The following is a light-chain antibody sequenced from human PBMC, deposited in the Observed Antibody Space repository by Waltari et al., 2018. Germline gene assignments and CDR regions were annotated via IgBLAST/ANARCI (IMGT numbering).Light chain of an antibody. CDR3: QHYVRLPAT. Sequence: EIVLTQSPGTLSLSPGERATLSCRASQSVSRTLAWYQQKPGQAPKLLIYGASIRATGIPDRFTGSGFWTDFILTISSLEPEDFAIYFCQHYVRLPATFGQGTKVEIK. J-gene: IGKJ1*01. CDR2: GAS. V-gene: IGKV3-20*01. CDR1: QSVSRT.